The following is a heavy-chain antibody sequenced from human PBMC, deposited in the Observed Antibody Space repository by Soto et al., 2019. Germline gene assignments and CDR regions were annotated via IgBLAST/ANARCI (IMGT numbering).Heavy chain of an antibody. CDR1: GGSVSSGHRS. CDR2: IYHTGSD. D-gene: IGHD3-9*01. V-gene: IGHV4-30-2*06. CDR3: ASSVVTPNVLTGNGFDS. J-gene: IGHJ4*02. Sequence: LQLQQSGSGLVQPSETLSLTCTVSGGSVSSGHRSWSWIRQSPEKGLEWIGYIYHTGSDHYNPSRKTRVSMSIDKSKNQFSLSLASLTAADTAIYYCASSVVTPNVLTGNGFDSGGQGTLVTVSS.